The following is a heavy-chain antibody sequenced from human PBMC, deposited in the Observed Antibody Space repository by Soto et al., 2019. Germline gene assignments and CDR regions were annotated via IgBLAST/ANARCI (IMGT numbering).Heavy chain of an antibody. D-gene: IGHD2-15*01. CDR3: ARTLFRERGYWSGGSGDPQCADYYYDVMDC. CDR2: IIPIFGTA. V-gene: IGHV1-69*13. CDR1: GGTFSSYS. J-gene: IGHJ6*02. Sequence: SVKVSCKASGGTFSSYSISWVRQAPGQGLEWMGGIIPIFGTANYAQKFQGRVTITADESTSTAYMELSSLRSEDTAGEACARTLFRERGYWSGGSGDPQCADYYYDVMDCCGQGSTVT.